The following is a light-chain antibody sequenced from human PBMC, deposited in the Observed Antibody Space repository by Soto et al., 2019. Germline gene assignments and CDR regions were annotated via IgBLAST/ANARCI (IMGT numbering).Light chain of an antibody. CDR3: QQRSAWPWT. J-gene: IGKJ1*01. CDR1: QSLSSGY. CDR2: FAS. Sequence: EIVLTQSPGTLSLSPGERATLSCRASQSLSSGYLAWYQQKPGQAPRILIYFASNRATGIPPRFSGSGSGTDFTLTIDSLEPEDFALFYCQQRSAWPWTFGQGTKV. V-gene: IGKV3D-20*02.